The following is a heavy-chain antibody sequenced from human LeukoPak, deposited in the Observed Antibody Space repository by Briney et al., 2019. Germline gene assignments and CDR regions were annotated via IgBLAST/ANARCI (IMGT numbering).Heavy chain of an antibody. V-gene: IGHV4-38-2*01. CDR2: IYHSGST. CDR1: GYSIRSGDY. CDR3: ARNRSVTTPPGFDH. Sequence: PSETLSLTCAVSGYSIRSGDYWGWIRQSPGKGLEWIGSIYHSGSTHYNPSLKSRVTISVDTSKNQFSLMLSSVTAADTAAYYCARNRSVTTPPGFDHWGQGTLVTVSS. J-gene: IGHJ4*02. D-gene: IGHD4-17*01.